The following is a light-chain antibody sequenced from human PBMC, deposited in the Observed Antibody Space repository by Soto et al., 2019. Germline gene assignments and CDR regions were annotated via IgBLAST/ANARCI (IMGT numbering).Light chain of an antibody. CDR1: QSISSW. CDR3: QQYNSYPLT. CDR2: DAS. Sequence: DIQMTQSPSTLSASVGDRVTITCRASQSISSWLAWYQQKPGKAPKLLIYDASSLESWVPSRFSGSGSETEFTLTISSLQPDDFATYYCQQYNSYPLTFGGGTKVEIK. J-gene: IGKJ4*01. V-gene: IGKV1-5*01.